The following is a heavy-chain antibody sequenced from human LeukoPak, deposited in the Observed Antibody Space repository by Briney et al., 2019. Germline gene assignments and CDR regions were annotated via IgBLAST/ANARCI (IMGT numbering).Heavy chain of an antibody. CDR3: ARGLLGVSGAFDI. J-gene: IGHJ3*02. V-gene: IGHV3-30*03. D-gene: IGHD3-10*01. Sequence: GRSLRLSCEASGFTFSAYNLHWVRQALGKGLEWVAVISNDGNNKYYADSVKGRFTVSRDNSKNTLYLQMNTLKPEDTAVFYCARGLLGVSGAFDIWGQGTLVTVSS. CDR1: GFTFSAYN. CDR2: ISNDGNNK.